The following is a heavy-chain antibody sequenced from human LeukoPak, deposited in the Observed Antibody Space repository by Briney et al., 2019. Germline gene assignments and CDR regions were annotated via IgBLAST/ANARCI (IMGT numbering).Heavy chain of an antibody. CDR1: GGSISNYY. CDR2: IHSSGST. Sequence: SETLSLTCTVSGGSISNYYWSWIRQPPGKGLDWIGYIHSSGSTNYNPSFKSRVIMSVDTSKNQFSLPLSSVTAADTAMYYCARHDTRGGSYDYWGQGTLVTVSS. D-gene: IGHD1-26*01. CDR3: ARHDTRGGSYDY. J-gene: IGHJ4*02. V-gene: IGHV4-4*09.